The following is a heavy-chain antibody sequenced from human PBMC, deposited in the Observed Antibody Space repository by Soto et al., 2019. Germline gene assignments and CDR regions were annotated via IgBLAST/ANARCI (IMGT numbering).Heavy chain of an antibody. J-gene: IGHJ6*02. CDR3: VRGPIVVVLADIDYYSYGMDV. CDR1: GFTFSSYS. D-gene: IGHD2-2*02. Sequence: GGSLRLSCAASGFTFSSYSMNWVRQAPGKGLEWVSSISSSSSYIYYADSVKGRFTISRDNAKNSLYLQMNSLRAEDTAVYYCVRGPIVVVLADIDYYSYGMDVWGQGTTVTVSS. V-gene: IGHV3-21*01. CDR2: ISSSSSYI.